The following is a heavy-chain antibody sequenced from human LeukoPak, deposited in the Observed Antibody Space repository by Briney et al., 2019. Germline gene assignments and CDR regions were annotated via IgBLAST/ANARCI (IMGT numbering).Heavy chain of an antibody. J-gene: IGHJ6*02. CDR3: AASAMVNGMDV. Sequence: PGGSLRLSCAASGFTVSSNYMSWVRQAPGKGLEWVSVIYSGGSTYYADSVKGRFTISRDNSKNMLYLQMNSLRAEDTAVYYCAASAMVNGMDVWGQGTTVTVSS. CDR2: IYSGGST. CDR1: GFTVSSNY. V-gene: IGHV3-66*02. D-gene: IGHD5-18*01.